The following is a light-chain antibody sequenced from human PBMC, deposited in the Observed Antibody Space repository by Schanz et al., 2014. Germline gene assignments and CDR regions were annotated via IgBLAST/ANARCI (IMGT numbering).Light chain of an antibody. CDR3: SSYTSSSTLDWV. CDR2: EVN. CDR1: SSDVGSYNL. Sequence: QSALTQPASVSGSPGQSITISCTGTSSDVGSYNLVSWYQQHPGKAPKLMIYEVNKRPSGVPDRFSGSKSGNTASMTISGLQAEDEADYYCSSYTSSSTLDWVFGGGTKLTVL. V-gene: IGLV2-14*02. J-gene: IGLJ3*02.